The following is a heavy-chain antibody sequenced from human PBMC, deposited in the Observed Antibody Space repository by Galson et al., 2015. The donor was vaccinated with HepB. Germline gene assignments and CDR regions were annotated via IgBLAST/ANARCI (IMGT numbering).Heavy chain of an antibody. J-gene: IGHJ6*02. CDR3: AYGVDV. CDR1: GDSVSSHSAV. Sequence: CAISGDSVSSHSAVWNWIRQSPSRGLEWLGRTYYRSKWYKDYALFVKSRITINADTSRNQISLQLNSMTPEDTAVYYCAYGVDVWGQGTTATVSS. V-gene: IGHV6-1*01. CDR2: TYYRSKWYK.